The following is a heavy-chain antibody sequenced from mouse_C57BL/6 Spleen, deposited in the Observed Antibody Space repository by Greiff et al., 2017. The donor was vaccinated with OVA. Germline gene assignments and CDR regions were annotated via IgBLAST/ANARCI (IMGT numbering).Heavy chain of an antibody. J-gene: IGHJ1*03. CDR3: ARRNGFYWYFDV. D-gene: IGHD2-2*01. CDR2: IYPGSGRT. V-gene: IGHV1-55*01. Sequence: QVQLQQPGAELVKPGASVKMSCKASGYTFTSYWITWVKQRPGPGLEWIGDIYPGSGRTTYHAKFKSKATLTVDTSSSTAYMQLSSLTSEDSAVYYGARRNGFYWYFDVWGTGTTVTVSS. CDR1: GYTFTSYW.